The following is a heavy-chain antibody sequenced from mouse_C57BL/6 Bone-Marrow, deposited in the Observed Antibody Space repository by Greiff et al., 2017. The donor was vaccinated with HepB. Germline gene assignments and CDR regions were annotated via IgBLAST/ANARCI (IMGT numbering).Heavy chain of an antibody. D-gene: IGHD2-5*01. CDR3: VRPYYSNYYAMDY. J-gene: IGHJ4*01. CDR1: GFSFNTYA. V-gene: IGHV10-1*01. Sequence: EVMLVESGGGLVQPKGSLKLSCAASGFSFNTYAMNWVRQAPGKGLEWVARIRSKSNNYATYYADSVKDRFTISRDDSESMLYLQMNNLKTEDTAMYYCVRPYYSNYYAMDYWGQGTSVTVSS. CDR2: IRSKSNNYAT.